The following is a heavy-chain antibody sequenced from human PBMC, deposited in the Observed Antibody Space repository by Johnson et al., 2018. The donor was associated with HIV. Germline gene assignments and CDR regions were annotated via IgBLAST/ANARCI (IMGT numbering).Heavy chain of an antibody. CDR3: AFTSGSYYGPDAIDI. J-gene: IGHJ3*02. Sequence: QVQLVESGGGVVQPGRSLRLSCAASGFTFSTYAMNWVRQPPGRGLEWVAVISYDGSKKYFADSVKGRFTISRDNFKSTMYLQMNSLRDEDTAVYYCAFTSGSYYGPDAIDIWGQGTMVTVSS. V-gene: IGHV3-30*03. CDR1: GFTFSTYA. CDR2: ISYDGSKK. D-gene: IGHD3-10*01.